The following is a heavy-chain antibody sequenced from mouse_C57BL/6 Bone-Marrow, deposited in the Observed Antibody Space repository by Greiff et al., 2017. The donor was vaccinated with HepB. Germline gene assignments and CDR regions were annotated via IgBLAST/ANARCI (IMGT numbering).Heavy chain of an antibody. V-gene: IGHV1-81*01. Sequence: VKLQESGAELARPGASVKLSCKASGYTFTSYGISWVKQRTGQGLEWIGEIYPRSGNTYYNEKFKGKATLTADKSSSTAYMELRSLTSEDSAVYFCARSLYYYGSSSWDFDYWGQGTTLTVSS. CDR2: IYPRSGNT. J-gene: IGHJ2*01. CDR1: GYTFTSYG. D-gene: IGHD1-1*01. CDR3: ARSLYYYGSSSWDFDY.